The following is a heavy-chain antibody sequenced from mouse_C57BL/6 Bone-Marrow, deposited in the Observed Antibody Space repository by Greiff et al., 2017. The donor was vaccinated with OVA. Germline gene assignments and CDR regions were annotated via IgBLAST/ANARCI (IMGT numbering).Heavy chain of an antibody. CDR2: IDPSDSYT. D-gene: IGHD2-5*01. CDR3: AAYYSNSDY. J-gene: IGHJ2*01. V-gene: IGHV1-69*01. CDR1: GYTFTSYW. Sequence: QVQLQQPGAELVMPGASVKLSCKASGYTFTSYWMHWVKQRPGQGLEWIGEIDPSDSYTNYNQKFKCKSTLTVDKSSSTAYMQLSSLTSEDSAVYYCAAYYSNSDYWGQGTTLTVSS.